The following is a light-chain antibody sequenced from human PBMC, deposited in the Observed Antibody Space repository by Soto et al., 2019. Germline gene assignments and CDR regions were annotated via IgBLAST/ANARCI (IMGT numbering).Light chain of an antibody. CDR2: DAF. CDR3: QQHDSPPPT. J-gene: IGKJ1*01. V-gene: IGKV1-5*01. Sequence: DIQMTQSPPTLSASVGDRVTITCRASQGVDNLLAWYQQKPGKAPELLIYDAFSLKSGVPSRFSGSRSGAEFALTISSLQPDDSATYYCQQHDSPPPTFGQGTKVEIK. CDR1: QGVDNL.